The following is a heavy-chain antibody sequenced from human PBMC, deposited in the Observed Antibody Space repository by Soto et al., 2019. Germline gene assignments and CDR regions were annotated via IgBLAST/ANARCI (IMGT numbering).Heavy chain of an antibody. CDR1: GFSFSNYD. Sequence: ESGGGLVQPGGSLRLSCAASGFSFSNYDMHWVRQVTGKGLEWVSGITTAGDTYYPGSVKGRFTICREKAKNSLYLQMNSLSAGDTAVYYCARELHGGSYGMDVWGQGTTVTVSS. CDR3: ARELHGGSYGMDV. J-gene: IGHJ6*02. V-gene: IGHV3-13*01. CDR2: ITTAGDT.